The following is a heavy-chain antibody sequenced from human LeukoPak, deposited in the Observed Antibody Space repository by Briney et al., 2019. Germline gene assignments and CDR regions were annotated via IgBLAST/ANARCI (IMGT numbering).Heavy chain of an antibody. Sequence: ASVKVSCKASGYTFTSYDINWVRQATGQGLEWMGWMNPNSGNTGYARKFQGRVTITRNTSISTAYMELSGLRSEDTAVYYCARERHCTNGVCIFDPWGQGTLVTVSS. CDR2: MNPNSGNT. CDR1: GYTFTSYD. J-gene: IGHJ5*02. CDR3: ARERHCTNGVCIFDP. D-gene: IGHD2-8*01. V-gene: IGHV1-8*03.